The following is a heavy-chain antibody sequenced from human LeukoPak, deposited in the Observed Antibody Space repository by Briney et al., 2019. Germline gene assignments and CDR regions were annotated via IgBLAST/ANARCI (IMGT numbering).Heavy chain of an antibody. CDR2: ISWDGGST. D-gene: IGHD2-2*01. V-gene: IGHV3-43D*04. Sequence: PGGSLRLSCAASGFTFDDYAMHWVRQAPGKGLEWVSLISWDGGSTYYADSVKGRFTISRDNSKNSLYLQMNSLRAEDTALYYCAKDLVQLGYCSSTSCPQAPTLDYWGQGTLVTVSS. J-gene: IGHJ4*02. CDR1: GFTFDDYA. CDR3: AKDLVQLGYCSSTSCPQAPTLDY.